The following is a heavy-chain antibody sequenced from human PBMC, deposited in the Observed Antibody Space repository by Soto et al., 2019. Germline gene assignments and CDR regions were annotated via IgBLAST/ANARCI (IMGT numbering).Heavy chain of an antibody. CDR2: INHSGGT. CDR1: GGSFSGYY. Sequence: SETLSLTCAVYGGSFSGYYWSWIRQPPGKGLEWIGEINHSGGTNYNPSLKSRVTISVDTSKNQFSLKLSSVTAADTAVYYCARGLVGSSSYYYYGMDVWGQGATVTVSS. D-gene: IGHD6-6*01. V-gene: IGHV4-34*01. J-gene: IGHJ6*02. CDR3: ARGLVGSSSYYYYGMDV.